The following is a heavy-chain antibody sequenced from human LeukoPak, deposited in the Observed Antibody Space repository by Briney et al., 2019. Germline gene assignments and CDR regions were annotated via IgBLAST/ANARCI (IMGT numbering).Heavy chain of an antibody. CDR3: ARVSGSYTGFDY. D-gene: IGHD1-26*01. J-gene: IGHJ4*02. CDR2: INHSGST. Sequence: SETLSLTCTVSGDSISSRSYYWGWIRQPPGKGLEWIGEINHSGSTNYNPSLKSRVTISVDTSKNQFSLKLSSVTAADTAVYYCARVSGSYTGFDYWGQGTLVTVSS. CDR1: GDSISSRSYY. V-gene: IGHV4-39*01.